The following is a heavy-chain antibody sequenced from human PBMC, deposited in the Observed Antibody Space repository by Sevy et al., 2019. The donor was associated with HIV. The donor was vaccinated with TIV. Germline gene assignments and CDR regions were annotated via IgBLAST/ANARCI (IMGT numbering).Heavy chain of an antibody. V-gene: IGHV1-69*13. CDR2: IIPILGSV. CDR1: GGIFRSYG. Sequence: ASVKVSCKASGGIFRSYGISWVRQPPGQGLEWMGGIIPILGSVNYAQKFQGRVTITADESTQTAYMELSSLRSEDTXXXXXXXXXXXGWYYFDYWGQETLVTVSS. CDR3: XXXXXXGWYYFDY. J-gene: IGHJ4*02. D-gene: IGHD6-19*01.